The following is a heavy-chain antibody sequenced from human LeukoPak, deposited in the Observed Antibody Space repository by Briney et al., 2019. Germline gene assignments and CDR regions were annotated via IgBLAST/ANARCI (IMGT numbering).Heavy chain of an antibody. V-gene: IGHV5-10-1*01. J-gene: IGHJ4*02. CDR1: GYSFTNNW. CDR3: ARLGNTGWATNFDY. D-gene: IGHD5-24*01. CDR2: IDPSDSDT. Sequence: GESLKISCKGSGYSFTNNWITWVRQMPGKGLEWMGRIDPSDSDTTYSPSFQGHVSFSVDKSISTAFLQWSSLKASDTAMYYCARLGNTGWATNFDYWGQGTLVIVSS.